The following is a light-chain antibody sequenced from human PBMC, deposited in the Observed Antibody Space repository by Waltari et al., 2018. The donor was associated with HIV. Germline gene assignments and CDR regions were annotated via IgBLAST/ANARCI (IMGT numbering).Light chain of an antibody. CDR1: SSNTGAGHH. V-gene: IGLV1-40*01. CDR3: QSYDRSLSAWV. J-gene: IGLJ3*02. Sequence: QSVLTQPPSVSGAPGQRVIISFTGSSSNTGAGHHAHWYQQLPGAAPKPLIYGNTVRSSGVPDRFSGSKSGSSASLAITGLQAEDEASYYCQSYDRSLSAWVFGGGTKLTVL. CDR2: GNT.